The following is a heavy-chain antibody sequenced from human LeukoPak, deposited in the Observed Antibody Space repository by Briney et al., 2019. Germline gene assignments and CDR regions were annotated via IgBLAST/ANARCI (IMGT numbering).Heavy chain of an antibody. CDR2: INHSGST. D-gene: IGHD3-10*01. CDR3: ARGRPITMVRGVGPDY. J-gene: IGHJ4*02. V-gene: IGHV4-34*01. Sequence: PSETLSLTCAVYGGSFSGYYWSWIRQPPGKGLEWIGEINHSGSTNYNPSLKSRVTISVDTSKNQFPLKLSSVTAADTAVYYCARGRPITMVRGVGPDYWGQGTLVTVSS. CDR1: GGSFSGYY.